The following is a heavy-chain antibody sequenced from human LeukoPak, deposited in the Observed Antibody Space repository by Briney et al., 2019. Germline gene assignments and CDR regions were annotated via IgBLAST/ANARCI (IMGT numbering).Heavy chain of an antibody. V-gene: IGHV3-7*01. J-gene: IGHJ4*02. D-gene: IGHD3-22*01. CDR1: GFTFSSHW. CDR2: IKQDGSEK. CDR3: ARDLYYYDSSGYE. Sequence: GGSLRLSCAASGFTFSSHWMSWVRQAPGKGLEWVANIKQDGSEKYYVDSVKGRFTISRDNAKNSLYLQMNSLRAEDTAVYYCARDLYYYDSSGYEWGQGTLVTVSS.